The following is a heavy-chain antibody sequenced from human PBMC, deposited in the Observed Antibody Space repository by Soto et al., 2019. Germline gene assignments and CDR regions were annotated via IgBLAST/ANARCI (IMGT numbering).Heavy chain of an antibody. CDR2: INHSGST. J-gene: IGHJ1*01. CDR1: GGSFSGYY. D-gene: IGHD4-17*01. CDR3: ARVTPRLPLNKMTTVTTALGRAKYFQH. V-gene: IGHV4-34*01. Sequence: SETLSLTCAVYGGSFSGYYWSWIRQPPGKGLEWIGEINHSGSTNYNPSLKSRVTISVDTSKNHFSLKLSSVTAADTAVYYCARVTPRLPLNKMTTVTTALGRAKYFQHWGQGTLVTVSS.